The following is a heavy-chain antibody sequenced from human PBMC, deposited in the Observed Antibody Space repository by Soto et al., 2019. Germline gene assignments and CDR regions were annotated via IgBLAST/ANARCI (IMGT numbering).Heavy chain of an antibody. CDR3: ARVYCSGGSCYRGGWFDP. Sequence: QVQLQESGPGLVKPSQTLSLTCTVSGGSISSGDYYWSWIRQPPGKGLEWIGYIYYSGSTYYNPYLKSRVTISVDTSKNQFSLKLSSVTAADTAVYYCARVYCSGGSCYRGGWFDPWGQGTLVTVSS. D-gene: IGHD2-15*01. J-gene: IGHJ5*02. CDR1: GGSISSGDYY. CDR2: IYYSGST. V-gene: IGHV4-30-4*01.